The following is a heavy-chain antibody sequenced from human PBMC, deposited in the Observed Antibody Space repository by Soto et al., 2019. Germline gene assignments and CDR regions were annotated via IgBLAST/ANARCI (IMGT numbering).Heavy chain of an antibody. CDR2: INHSGST. CDR1: GGSFSGYY. Sequence: SETLSLTCAVYGGSFSGYYWSWIRQPPGKGLEWIGEINHSGSTNYNPSLKSRVTISVDTSKNQFSLKLSSVTAADTAVYYCARGRDIVVVVAATTPFDYWGQGTLVTVSS. CDR3: ARGRDIVVVVAATTPFDY. D-gene: IGHD2-15*01. V-gene: IGHV4-34*01. J-gene: IGHJ4*02.